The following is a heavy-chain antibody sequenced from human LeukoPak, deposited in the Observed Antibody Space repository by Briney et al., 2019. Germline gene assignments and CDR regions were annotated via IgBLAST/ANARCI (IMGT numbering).Heavy chain of an antibody. CDR2: IYHSGST. V-gene: IGHV4-38-2*02. CDR3: ARVYYYDSSAYYPTDAFDI. CDR1: GYSISSGYY. D-gene: IGHD3-22*01. J-gene: IGHJ3*02. Sequence: PSETLSLTCTVSGYSISSGYYWGWIRQPPGKGLEWIGNIYHSGSTYYFPSLKSRVTISVGTSKNQFSLKLSPVTAADTAVYYCARVYYYDSSAYYPTDAFDIWGQGTMVTVSS.